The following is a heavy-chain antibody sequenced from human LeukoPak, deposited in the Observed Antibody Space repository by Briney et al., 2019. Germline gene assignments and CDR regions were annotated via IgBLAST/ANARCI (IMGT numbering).Heavy chain of an antibody. CDR3: AREVITMVRGLGDYYYYMDV. D-gene: IGHD3-10*01. CDR1: GGTFSSYA. J-gene: IGHJ6*03. Sequence: GASVKVSCKASGGTFSSYAISWVRQAPGQGLEWMGGIIPIFGTANYAQKFQGRVTITADKSTSTAYMELSSLRSEDTAVYYCAREVITMVRGLGDYYYYMDVWGKGTTVTVSS. V-gene: IGHV1-69*06. CDR2: IIPIFGTA.